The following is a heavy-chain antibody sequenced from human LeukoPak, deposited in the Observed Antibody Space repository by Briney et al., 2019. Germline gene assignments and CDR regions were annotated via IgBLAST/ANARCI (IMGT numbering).Heavy chain of an antibody. D-gene: IGHD6-19*01. V-gene: IGHV3-23*01. CDR3: AKVYSSGWNLERYFDY. Sequence: GGSLRLSCAASGFTFSSYAMSWVRQAPGKGLEWVSAISGSGGSTYYADSVKGRFTISRDNSKNTLYLQMNSLRAEDTAVYYCAKVYSSGWNLERYFDYWGQGTLVTVSS. CDR2: ISGSGGST. J-gene: IGHJ4*02. CDR1: GFTFSSYA.